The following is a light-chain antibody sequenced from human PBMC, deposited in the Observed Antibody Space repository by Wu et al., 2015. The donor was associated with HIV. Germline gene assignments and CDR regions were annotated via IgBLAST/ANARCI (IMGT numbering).Light chain of an antibody. CDR1: QSVSSNY. CDR3: QQYSRSPIT. V-gene: IGKV3-20*01. J-gene: IGKJ4*01. CDR2: GAS. Sequence: EIVLTQSPGTLSLSPGERATLSCRARQSVSSNYLAWYQQKPGQAPRLVVYGASTRATGIPDRFSGSGSGTDFTLTISGLEPEDFAVYYCQQYSRSPITFGGGTTVEIK.